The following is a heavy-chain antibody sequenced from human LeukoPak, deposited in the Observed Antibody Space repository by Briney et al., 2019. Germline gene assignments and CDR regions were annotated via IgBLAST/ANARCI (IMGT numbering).Heavy chain of an antibody. CDR1: GFTFNKAW. CDR2: IKSKTDGGTT. CDR3: TTQYYYDSSGYYYGSGY. Sequence: GGSLRLSCVASGFTFNKAWMSWVRQAPGKGLEWVGRIKSKTDGGTTDYAAPVKGRFTISRDDSKNTLYLQMNSLKTEDTAVYYCTTQYYYDSSGYYYGSGYWGQGTLVTVSS. J-gene: IGHJ4*02. D-gene: IGHD3-22*01. V-gene: IGHV3-15*01.